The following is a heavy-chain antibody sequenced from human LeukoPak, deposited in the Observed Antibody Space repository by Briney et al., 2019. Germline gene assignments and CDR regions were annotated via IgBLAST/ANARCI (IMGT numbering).Heavy chain of an antibody. Sequence: KTGGSLRLSCAASAFIFSRYAMRWVRQAPGKGLEWVSSISSSSSYIYYADSVKGRFTISRDNAKNSLYLQMNSLRAEDTAVYYCARAEDPESVDGSGWYVGDYWGQGTLVSVSS. D-gene: IGHD6-19*01. V-gene: IGHV3-21*01. CDR3: ARAEDPESVDGSGWYVGDY. CDR2: ISSSSSYI. J-gene: IGHJ4*02. CDR1: AFIFSRYA.